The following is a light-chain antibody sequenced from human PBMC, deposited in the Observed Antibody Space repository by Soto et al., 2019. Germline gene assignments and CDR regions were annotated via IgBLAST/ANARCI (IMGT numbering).Light chain of an antibody. V-gene: IGKV3-20*01. Sequence: EIVLTQSPGTLSLSPGERATLSCRASQSVSSSYLAWYQQKPGQAPRLLIYGASSRATGIPDRFSGSGSGTDFTLTISRLEPEDLAVYYCQQYGSSPEYTFGQGTKLESK. CDR1: QSVSSSY. CDR3: QQYGSSPEYT. J-gene: IGKJ2*01. CDR2: GAS.